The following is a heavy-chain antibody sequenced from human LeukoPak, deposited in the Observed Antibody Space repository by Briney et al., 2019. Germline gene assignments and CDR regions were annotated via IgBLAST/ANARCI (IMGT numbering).Heavy chain of an antibody. V-gene: IGHV4-59*01. CDR3: ARGDFCSSSNCYLRPMDV. J-gene: IGHJ6*03. Sequence: SETLSLTCTVSGGSISDYYWNWIRQPPAKGLEWIGNIYYSGSTTYNPSLKSRVTMSVDTAKNQFSLKLRSVTAADTAVYYCARGDFCSSSNCYLRPMDVWGKGTTVTVSS. CDR2: IYYSGST. D-gene: IGHD2-2*01. CDR1: GGSISDYY.